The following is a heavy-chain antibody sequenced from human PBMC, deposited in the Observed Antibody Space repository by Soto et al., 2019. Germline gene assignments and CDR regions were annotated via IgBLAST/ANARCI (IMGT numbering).Heavy chain of an antibody. CDR3: AKDAYNAAFDV. CDR1: GFSFNIFG. D-gene: IGHD1-1*01. V-gene: IGHV3-30*18. Sequence: PGGSLRLSCAMSGFSFNIFGMHWVRQAPGKALEWVGLISKNGDNQYYGDSAKGRFIISRDNPKNSLYLQLHSLRPDDTAVYYCAKDAYNAAFDVWGQGTMVTVSS. J-gene: IGHJ3*01. CDR2: ISKNGDNQ.